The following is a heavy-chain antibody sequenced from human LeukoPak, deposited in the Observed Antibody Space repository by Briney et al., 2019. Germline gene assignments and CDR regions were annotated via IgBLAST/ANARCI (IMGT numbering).Heavy chain of an antibody. J-gene: IGHJ3*01. V-gene: IGHV4-59*02. CDR1: GGSVSSHY. D-gene: IGHD3-10*01. Sequence: KPSETLSLTCTVSGGSVSSHYWSWIRQPPGKGLEWIGYIYYSGSTDHNPSLKSRVTIPVDTSRNQFSLKLSSVTAADTAVYYCARGSGSYLSDAFDVWGQGTMVTVSS. CDR3: ARGSGSYLSDAFDV. CDR2: IYYSGST.